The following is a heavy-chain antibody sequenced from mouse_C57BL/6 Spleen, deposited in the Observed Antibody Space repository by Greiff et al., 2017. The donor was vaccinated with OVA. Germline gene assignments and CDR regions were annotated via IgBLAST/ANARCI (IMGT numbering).Heavy chain of an antibody. CDR1: GFTFSDYY. Sequence: SGFTFSDYYMYWVRQTPEKRLEWVAYISNGGGSTYYPDTVKGRFTISRDNAKNTLYLQMSRLKSEDTAMYYCARRGLLRTNWYFDVWGTGTTVTVSS. CDR3: ARRGLLRTNWYFDV. J-gene: IGHJ1*03. V-gene: IGHV5-12*01. D-gene: IGHD2-3*01. CDR2: ISNGGGST.